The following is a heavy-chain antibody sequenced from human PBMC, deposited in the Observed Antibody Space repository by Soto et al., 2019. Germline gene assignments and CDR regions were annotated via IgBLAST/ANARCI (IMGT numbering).Heavy chain of an antibody. Sequence: PSETLSLTYTVSGGSISSYYWRWIRQRPGKGLGWTGYIYYSGSTNYNPTRKSRATKSVDTAKNHFSLKLSSVTAADTAVYYCARWAPDPMVRGGPARFDPWGQGTLVTVSS. CDR2: IYYSGST. V-gene: IGHV4-59*01. CDR1: GGSISSYY. D-gene: IGHD3-10*01. J-gene: IGHJ5*02. CDR3: ARWAPDPMVRGGPARFDP.